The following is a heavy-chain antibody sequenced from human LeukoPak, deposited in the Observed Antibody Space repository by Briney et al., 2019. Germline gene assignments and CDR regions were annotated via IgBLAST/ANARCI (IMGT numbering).Heavy chain of an antibody. V-gene: IGHV3-7*01. CDR1: GFTFSSYW. CDR3: ARDRYFQY. J-gene: IGHJ1*01. D-gene: IGHD1-14*01. CDR2: IKQDGSEK. Sequence: GGSLTLSCAASGFTFSSYWMSWVRQAPGKGLEGVANIKQDGSEKHYVDSVKGRFTISRDNAKNSLHLQMNSLRAEDTAVYYCARDRYFQYWGQGTVVTVSS.